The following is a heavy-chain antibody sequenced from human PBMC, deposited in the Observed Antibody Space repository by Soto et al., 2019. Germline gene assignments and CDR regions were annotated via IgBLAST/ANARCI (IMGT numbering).Heavy chain of an antibody. CDR1: GFTFSNAW. CDR2: IKSKTDGGTT. Sequence: PGGSLRLACAASGFTFSNAWMNWVRQAPGKGLEWVGRIKSKTDGGTTDYAAPVKGRFTISRDDSKNTLYLQMNSLKTEDTAVYYCTTDREVAYDIFTGYYLVDYWGQGSLVTGSS. D-gene: IGHD3-9*01. J-gene: IGHJ4*02. CDR3: TTDREVAYDIFTGYYLVDY. V-gene: IGHV3-15*07.